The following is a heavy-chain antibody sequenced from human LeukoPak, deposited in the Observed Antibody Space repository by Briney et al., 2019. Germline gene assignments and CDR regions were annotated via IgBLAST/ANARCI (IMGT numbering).Heavy chain of an antibody. CDR3: ARVSHSSGWYGPFDY. Sequence: PGGSLRLSCAASGFTFSSSWMHWVRQAPGKGLEWVSSISSSSSYIYYADSVKGRFTVSRDNAKNSLYLQMNSLRAEDTAVYYCARVSHSSGWYGPFDYWGQGTLVTVSS. CDR2: ISSSSSYI. D-gene: IGHD6-19*01. V-gene: IGHV3-21*01. J-gene: IGHJ4*02. CDR1: GFTFSSSW.